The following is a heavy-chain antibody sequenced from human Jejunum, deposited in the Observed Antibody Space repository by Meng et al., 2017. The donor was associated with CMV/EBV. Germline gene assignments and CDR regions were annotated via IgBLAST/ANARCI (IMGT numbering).Heavy chain of an antibody. D-gene: IGHD6-6*01. V-gene: IGHV4-39*07. J-gene: IGHJ4*02. CDR1: GDSISSSNYY. CDR3: ARGLSTSSSGY. CDR2: IYYTGST. Sequence: QLQLQESGPGLVKPSETLSLLCTVSGDSISSSNYYWGWIRQSPGKVLEWIGSIYYTGSTYYNPSLKSRLTISIDTSKNQFSLKLSSVTAADTAIYYCARGLSTSSSGYWGQGTLVTVSS.